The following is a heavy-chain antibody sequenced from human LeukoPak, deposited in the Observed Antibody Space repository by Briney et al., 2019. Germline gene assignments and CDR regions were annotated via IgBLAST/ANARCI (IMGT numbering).Heavy chain of an antibody. Sequence: PGRSLRLSCAASGFTFSSYGMHWVRQAPGKGLEWVAVISYDGSNKYYADSVKGRFTISRDNSKNTLYLQMNSLRAEDTAVYYCALGYCGGGSCYAREYFQHWGQGTLVTVSS. V-gene: IGHV3-30*03. CDR1: GFTFSSYG. J-gene: IGHJ1*01. D-gene: IGHD2-15*01. CDR2: ISYDGSNK. CDR3: ALGYCGGGSCYAREYFQH.